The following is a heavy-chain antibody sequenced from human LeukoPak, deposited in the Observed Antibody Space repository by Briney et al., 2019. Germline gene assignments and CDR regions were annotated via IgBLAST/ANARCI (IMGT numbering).Heavy chain of an antibody. J-gene: IGHJ4*02. CDR3: ASSFFGHDSPDY. V-gene: IGHV3-11*04. Sequence: PGGSLRLSCAASGFTFSDYYMSWIRQAPGKGLEWVSYISSSGSTIYYADSLKGRFTISRDNAKNSLYLQMNSLRAEDTAVYYCASSFFGHDSPDYWGQGTLVTVFS. CDR1: GFTFSDYY. CDR2: ISSSGSTI. D-gene: IGHD3-10*01.